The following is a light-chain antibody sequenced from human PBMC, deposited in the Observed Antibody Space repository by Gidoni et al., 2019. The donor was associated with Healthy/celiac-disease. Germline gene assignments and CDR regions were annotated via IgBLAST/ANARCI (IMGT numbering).Light chain of an antibody. J-gene: IGLJ3*02. Sequence: QSVLTQPPSVSGAPGQRVTIACTGSSSNIGAGYDVHWYQQLPGTAPQLLIYGKNNRPSGVPDRFSGSKSGTSASLAITGLQAEDEADYYCQSYDSSLSGWVFGGGTKLTVL. CDR1: SSNIGAGYD. V-gene: IGLV1-40*01. CDR2: GKN. CDR3: QSYDSSLSGWV.